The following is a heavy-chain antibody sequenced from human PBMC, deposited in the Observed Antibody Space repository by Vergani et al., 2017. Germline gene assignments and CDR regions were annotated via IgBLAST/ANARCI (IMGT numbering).Heavy chain of an antibody. CDR2: IYYSGST. J-gene: IGHJ4*02. CDR1: GGSISSGDYY. Sequence: QVQLQESGPGLVKPSQTLSLTCTVSGGSISSGDYYWSWIRQPPGKGLEWIGYIYYSGSTYYNPSLKSRVTISVDTSKNQFSLKLSSVTAADTAVYYCAGGGGVRGVIITYGFDYWGQGTLVTVSS. D-gene: IGHD3-10*01. V-gene: IGHV4-30-4*01. CDR3: AGGGGVRGVIITYGFDY.